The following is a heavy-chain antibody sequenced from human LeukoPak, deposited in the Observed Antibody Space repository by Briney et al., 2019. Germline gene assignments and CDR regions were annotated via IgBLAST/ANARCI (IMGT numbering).Heavy chain of an antibody. CDR2: INPNSGGT. J-gene: IGHJ4*02. Sequence: ASVKVSCKASGYTFTGYYMHWVRQAPGQGLEWMGWINPNSGGTNYAQKFQGRVTMTRDTSISTAYMELSRLRSDDTAVYYCAREGHDGSYLLDYWGQGTLVTLSS. CDR1: GYTFTGYY. D-gene: IGHD1-26*01. V-gene: IGHV1-2*02. CDR3: AREGHDGSYLLDY.